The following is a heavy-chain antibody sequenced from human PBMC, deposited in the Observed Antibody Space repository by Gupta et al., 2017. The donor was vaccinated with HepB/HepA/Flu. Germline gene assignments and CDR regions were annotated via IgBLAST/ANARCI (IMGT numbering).Heavy chain of an antibody. CDR2: IASGGGT. CDR1: AFTFTDYD. CDR3: AREGRYGHIDAFDM. Sequence: EAQLVESGGGLVQPGGSLRLSCAASAFTFTDYDMHWVRQGVGKGLEWVSSIASGGGTHYADSVKGRFTVSRDIARNSFFLQMNSLRDGDTAVYYCAREGRYGHIDAFDMWGQGTMVTVSS. V-gene: IGHV3-13*01. J-gene: IGHJ3*02. D-gene: IGHD1-1*01.